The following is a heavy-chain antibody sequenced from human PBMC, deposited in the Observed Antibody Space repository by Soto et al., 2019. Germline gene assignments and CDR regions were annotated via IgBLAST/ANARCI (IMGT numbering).Heavy chain of an antibody. V-gene: IGHV3-23*01. Sequence: SGGSLRLSCAASGFTFSSYAMSWVRQAPGKGLEWVSAISGSGGSTYYADSVKGRFTISRDNSKNTLYLQMNSLRAEDTAVYYCAKCVVVPAVRHYYGMDVWGQGTTVTVSS. CDR2: ISGSGGST. CDR1: GFTFSSYA. CDR3: AKCVVVPAVRHYYGMDV. J-gene: IGHJ6*02. D-gene: IGHD2-2*01.